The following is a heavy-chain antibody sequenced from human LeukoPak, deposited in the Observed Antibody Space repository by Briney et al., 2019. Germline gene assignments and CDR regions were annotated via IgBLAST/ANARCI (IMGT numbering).Heavy chain of an antibody. D-gene: IGHD5-12*01. CDR3: AVGAQSRDGYKYFDY. CDR1: GGSVSSGDYY. CDR2: IYYSGST. Sequence: ASETLSLTCTVSGGSVSSGDYYWSWIRQPPGKGLEWIGYIYYSGSTYYNPSLKSRVTISVDTSKNQFSLKLSSVTAADTAVYYCAVGAQSRDGYKYFDYWGQGTLVTVSS. V-gene: IGHV4-30-4*01. J-gene: IGHJ4*02.